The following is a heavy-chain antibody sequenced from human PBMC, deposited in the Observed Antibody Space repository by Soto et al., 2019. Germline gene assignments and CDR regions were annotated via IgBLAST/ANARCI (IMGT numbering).Heavy chain of an antibody. J-gene: IGHJ6*03. CDR1: GFTFSSYG. Sequence: QVQLVESGGGVVQPGRSLRLSCAASGFTFSSYGMHWVRQAPGKGLEWVAVIWYDGSNKYYADSVKGRFTISRDNSKNTLYLQMNSLRAEDTAVYYCARERVVRGGIDYYYYDYMDVWGKGTTVTVSS. CDR2: IWYDGSNK. V-gene: IGHV3-33*01. D-gene: IGHD3-10*01. CDR3: ARERVVRGGIDYYYYDYMDV.